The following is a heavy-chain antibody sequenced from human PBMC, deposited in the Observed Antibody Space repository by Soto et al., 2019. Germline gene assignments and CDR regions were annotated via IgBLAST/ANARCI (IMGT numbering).Heavy chain of an antibody. D-gene: IGHD5-18*01. J-gene: IGHJ6*02. Sequence: GGSLRLSCAASGFTFSSYAMHWVRQAPGKGLEWVAVISYDGSNKYYADSVKGRFTISRDNSKNTLYLQMNSLRAEDTAVYYCAREVVQLWSPFYYYYGMDVWGQGTTVTVSS. V-gene: IGHV3-30-3*01. CDR1: GFTFSSYA. CDR3: AREVVQLWSPFYYYYGMDV. CDR2: ISYDGSNK.